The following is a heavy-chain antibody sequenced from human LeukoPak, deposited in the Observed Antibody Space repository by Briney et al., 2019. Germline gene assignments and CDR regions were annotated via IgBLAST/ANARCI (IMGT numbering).Heavy chain of an antibody. CDR3: ARGEGQPEDYYYYYMDA. Sequence: SQTLSLTCAISGDSVSGNSAAWNWIRPSPSRGLEWLGRTYYRSKWYNDYAVSVRSRIIVNPDTSKNQFSLQLNSVTPEDTAVYYCARGEGQPEDYYYYYMDAWGKGTAGTVSS. CDR1: GDSVSGNSAA. D-gene: IGHD6-13*01. CDR2: TYYRSKWYN. V-gene: IGHV6-1*01. J-gene: IGHJ6*03.